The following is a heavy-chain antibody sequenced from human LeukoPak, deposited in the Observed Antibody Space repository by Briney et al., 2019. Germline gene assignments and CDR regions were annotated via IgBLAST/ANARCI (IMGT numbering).Heavy chain of an antibody. CDR1: GYTFTSYG. D-gene: IGHD3-9*01. J-gene: IGHJ4*02. CDR3: ARDSYDYDILTGYYEFDC. Sequence: ASVKVSCKASGYTFTSYGISWVRQAPGQGLEWMGWISAYNGNTNYAQKLQGRVTMTTDTSTSTAYMELRSLRSDDTAVYYCARDSYDYDILTGYYEFDCWGQGTLVTVSS. CDR2: ISAYNGNT. V-gene: IGHV1-18*04.